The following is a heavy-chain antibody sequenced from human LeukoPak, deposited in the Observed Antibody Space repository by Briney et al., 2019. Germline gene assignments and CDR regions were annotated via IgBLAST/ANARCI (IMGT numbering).Heavy chain of an antibody. V-gene: IGHV3-7*01. CDR2: IKEDGREK. Sequence: GGSLRLSCAVSGFSFNTYWMSWVRQAPGKGLEWVSNIKEDGREKYDVDSVRCRFSSSRDNTTNSLYLQMNRLRAEDTAVYYCARVQFRIAALRGAFDIWGQGTMVTVSS. CDR3: ARVQFRIAALRGAFDI. D-gene: IGHD6-13*01. CDR1: GFSFNTYW. J-gene: IGHJ3*02.